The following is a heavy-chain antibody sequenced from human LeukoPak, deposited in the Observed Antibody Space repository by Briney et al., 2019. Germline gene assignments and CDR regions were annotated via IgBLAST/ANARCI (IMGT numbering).Heavy chain of an antibody. Sequence: GGSLRLSCAASGFTFSSYEMNWVRQAPGKGLEWVSSISTSSSYIYYADSVKGRFTISRDNAKNSLHLQMNSLRAEDTAVYYCARGWNSDYFDYWGQGTLVTVSS. D-gene: IGHD1-7*01. CDR3: ARGWNSDYFDY. J-gene: IGHJ4*02. V-gene: IGHV3-21*01. CDR2: ISTSSSYI. CDR1: GFTFSSYE.